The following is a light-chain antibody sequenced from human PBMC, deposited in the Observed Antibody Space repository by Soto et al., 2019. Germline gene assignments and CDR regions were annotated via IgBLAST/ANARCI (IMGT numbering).Light chain of an antibody. CDR3: QQRSEWPFT. CDR2: DTS. V-gene: IGKV3-11*01. CDR1: QSVSSY. J-gene: IGKJ3*01. Sequence: EIVLTQSPATLSLSPGERATLPCRASQSVSSYLAWYQQRPGQAPRLLIYDTSNRATGIPARFSGSGSGTDFTLTISSLEPEDFAVYYCQQRSEWPFTFGPGTKVDIK.